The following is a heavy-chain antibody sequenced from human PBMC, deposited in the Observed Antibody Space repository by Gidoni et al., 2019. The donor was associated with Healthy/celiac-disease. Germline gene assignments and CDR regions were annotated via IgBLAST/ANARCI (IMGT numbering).Heavy chain of an antibody. Sequence: EVQLVESGGGLVQPGGSLRLSCAASGFTVSSNYMSWVRQAPGKGLEWVSVIYSGGSTYYADSVKGRFTNSRDNSKNTLYLQMNSLGAEDTAVYYCAGYKAGYYYGMDVWGQGTKVTVSS. V-gene: IGHV3-66*02. CDR2: IYSGGST. J-gene: IGHJ6*02. CDR3: AGYKAGYYYGMDV. CDR1: GFTVSSNY. D-gene: IGHD1-20*01.